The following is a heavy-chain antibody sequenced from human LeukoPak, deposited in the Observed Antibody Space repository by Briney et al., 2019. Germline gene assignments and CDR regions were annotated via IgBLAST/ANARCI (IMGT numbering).Heavy chain of an antibody. CDR2: IWYDGSNK. J-gene: IGHJ4*02. D-gene: IGHD6-6*01. CDR3: ARVQQLGGGYYFDY. V-gene: IGHV3-33*01. CDR1: GFTFSSYG. Sequence: GGSLRLSCAASGFTFSSYGMHWVRQAPGKGLEWVAVIWYDGSNKYYADSVKGRFTISRDNSKNTLYLQMNSLRAEDTAVYYCARVQQLGGGYYFDYWGQGALVTVSS.